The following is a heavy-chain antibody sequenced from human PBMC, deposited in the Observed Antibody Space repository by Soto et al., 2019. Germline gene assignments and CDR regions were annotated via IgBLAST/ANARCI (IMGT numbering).Heavy chain of an antibody. CDR1: GGSISSGDYY. V-gene: IGHV4-30-4*01. CDR2: IYYSGST. J-gene: IGHJ6*04. CDR3: ASSVPATPRGNNYGRNV. D-gene: IGHD2-2*01. Sequence: PSETLSLTCTVSGGSISSGDYYWSWIRQPPGKGLEWIGYIYYSGSTYYNPSLKSRVTISVDTSKNQFSLKLSSVTAADTAVYYCASSVPATPRGNNYGRNVGGKGTTVTVSS.